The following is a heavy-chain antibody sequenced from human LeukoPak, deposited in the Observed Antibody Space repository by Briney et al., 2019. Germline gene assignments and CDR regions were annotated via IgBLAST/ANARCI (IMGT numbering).Heavy chain of an antibody. CDR1: GFTFKSHT. CDR2: ISTRGTYI. Sequence: GGSLRLSCAASGFTFKSHTMSWVRQAPGKGLEWVSSISTRGTYINYGDSVRGRFAISRDNARNSLYLQMNSLTTADTAVYYCVRDLDRAGEFDSWGRGVLVTVSS. J-gene: IGHJ4*02. D-gene: IGHD3/OR15-3a*01. V-gene: IGHV3-21*06. CDR3: VRDLDRAGEFDS.